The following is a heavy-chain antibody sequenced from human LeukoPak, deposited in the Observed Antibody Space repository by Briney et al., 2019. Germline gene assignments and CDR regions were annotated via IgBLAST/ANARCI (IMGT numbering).Heavy chain of an antibody. D-gene: IGHD3-16*02. V-gene: IGHV4-59*01. CDR3: ARDRLMITFGGVIENY. Sequence: SSETLSLTCTVSGDSISSYYWSWIRQPPGKGLEWIGYIYYSGSTNYNPSLKSRVTMSVDTSKNQFSLKVSSVTAADTAVYYCARDRLMITFGGVIENYWGQGTLVTVSS. CDR1: GDSISSYY. CDR2: IYYSGST. J-gene: IGHJ4*02.